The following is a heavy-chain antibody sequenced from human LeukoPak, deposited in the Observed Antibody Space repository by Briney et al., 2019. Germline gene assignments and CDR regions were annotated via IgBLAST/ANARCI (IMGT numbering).Heavy chain of an antibody. CDR3: ARAPRMVHFDY. CDR1: GLTVSSNY. Sequence: PGGSLRLSCAASGLTVSSNYMTWVRQAQGKGLEWVSVLYAGGSTYYADSVKGRFTISRDNSKNTLYLQMNSLRADDTAVYYCARAPRMVHFDYWGQGTLVTVSS. V-gene: IGHV3-53*01. CDR2: LYAGGST. J-gene: IGHJ4*02. D-gene: IGHD6-13*01.